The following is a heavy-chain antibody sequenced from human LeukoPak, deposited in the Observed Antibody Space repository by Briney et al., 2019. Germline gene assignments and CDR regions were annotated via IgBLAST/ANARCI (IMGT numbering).Heavy chain of an antibody. V-gene: IGHV4-59*06. CDR3: ARADYYGSGSYYNVPSWFDP. CDR2: IYYSGST. Sequence: SETLSLTCTVSGGSISSYYWSWIRQHPGKGLEWIGYIYYSGSTYYNPSLKSRVTISVDTSKNQFSLKLSSVTAADTAVYYCARADYYGSGSYYNVPSWFDPWGQGTLVTVSS. D-gene: IGHD3-10*01. J-gene: IGHJ5*02. CDR1: GGSISSYY.